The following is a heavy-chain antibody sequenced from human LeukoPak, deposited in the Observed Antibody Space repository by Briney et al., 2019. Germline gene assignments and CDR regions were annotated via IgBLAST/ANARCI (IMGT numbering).Heavy chain of an antibody. J-gene: IGHJ4*02. CDR3: ARENYDSSGYYPTLFDD. CDR2: ISSSGSTI. V-gene: IGHV3-48*03. D-gene: IGHD3-22*01. CDR1: GCTFSRYE. Sequence: AGSLRLSCAASGCTFSRYEMNWVRQAPGKGLEWVSYISSSGSTIYYADSVKGRFTISRDNAKNSLYLQMNSLRAEDTAVYYCARENYDSSGYYPTLFDDWGQGTLVTVSS.